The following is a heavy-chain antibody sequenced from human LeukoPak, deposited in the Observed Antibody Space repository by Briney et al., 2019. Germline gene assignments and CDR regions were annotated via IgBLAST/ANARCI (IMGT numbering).Heavy chain of an antibody. CDR2: ISYDGSNK. CDR3: ARAGNYYFEY. J-gene: IGHJ4*02. D-gene: IGHD3-10*01. V-gene: IGHV3-30*03. Sequence: GGSLRLSCAASGFTFSSYGMHWVRQAPGKGLEWVAVISYDGSNKYYADSVKGRFTVSRDNAQNTLYLQMSSLRAEDTAVYYCARAGNYYFEYWGQGALVTVSS. CDR1: GFTFSSYG.